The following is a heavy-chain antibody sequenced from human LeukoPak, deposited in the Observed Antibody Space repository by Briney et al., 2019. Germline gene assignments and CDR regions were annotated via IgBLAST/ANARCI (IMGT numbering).Heavy chain of an antibody. CDR2: ISGSGGTT. CDR1: GFTFNNYD. J-gene: IGHJ4*02. V-gene: IGHV3-23*01. Sequence: GGSLRLSCAASGFTFNNYDITWVRQAPGKGLEWVSKISGSGGTTYYADSVKGRFTISRDNSKNTLYLQMNSLRAEDTAVYYCARVYCGGDRYFYYWGQGTLVTVSS. CDR3: ARVYCGGDRYFYY. D-gene: IGHD2-21*02.